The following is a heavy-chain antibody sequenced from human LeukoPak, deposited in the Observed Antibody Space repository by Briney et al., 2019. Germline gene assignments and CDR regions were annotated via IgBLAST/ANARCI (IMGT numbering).Heavy chain of an antibody. V-gene: IGHV3-23*01. CDR2: ISGSGDTT. J-gene: IGHJ4*02. CDR1: GFTFSTYA. D-gene: IGHD6-13*01. Sequence: GGSLRLSCAASGFTFSTYAMSWVRQAPGKGPEWVSAISGSGDTTYYADSVRGRFTISRDNSKNTLYLQMNSLRAEDTAVYYCAKDSSSWYFDYWGQGTQVTVSS. CDR3: AKDSSSWYFDY.